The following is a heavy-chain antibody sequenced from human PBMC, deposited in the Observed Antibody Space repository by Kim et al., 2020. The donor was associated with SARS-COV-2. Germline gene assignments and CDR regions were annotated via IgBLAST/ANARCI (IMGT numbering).Heavy chain of an antibody. Sequence: SETLSLTCTVSGGSISSYYWSWIRQPPGKGLEWIGYIYYSGSTNYNPSLKSRVTISVDTSKNQFSLKLSSVTAADTAVYYCAREGTEYYDSSGLYYFDYWGQGTLVTVSS. CDR3: AREGTEYYDSSGLYYFDY. CDR1: GGSISSYY. D-gene: IGHD3-22*01. CDR2: IYYSGST. V-gene: IGHV4-59*01. J-gene: IGHJ4*02.